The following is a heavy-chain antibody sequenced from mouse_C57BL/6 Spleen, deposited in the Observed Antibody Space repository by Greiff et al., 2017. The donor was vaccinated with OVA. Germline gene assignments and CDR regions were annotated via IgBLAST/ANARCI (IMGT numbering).Heavy chain of an antibody. CDR2: INPNNGGT. CDR3: ARSGYGYDGFAY. CDR1: GYTFTDYY. D-gene: IGHD2-2*01. V-gene: IGHV1-26*01. Sequence: EVQLQQSGPELVKPGASVKISCKASGYTFTDYYMNWVKQSHGKSLEWIGDINPNNGGTRYNQKFKGKATLTVDKSSSTAYMELRSLTSEDSAVYYCARSGYGYDGFAYWGQGTLVTVSA. J-gene: IGHJ3*01.